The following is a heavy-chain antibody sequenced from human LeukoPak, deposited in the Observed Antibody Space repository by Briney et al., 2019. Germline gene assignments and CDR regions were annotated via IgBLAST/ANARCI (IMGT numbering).Heavy chain of an antibody. V-gene: IGHV4-59*08. CDR3: ARQYSSGFFDAFDI. Sequence: KSSETLSLTCTVSGGSISSYYWSWIRQPPGKGLEWIGYIYYSGSTNYNPSLKSRVTISVDTSKNQFSLKLSSVTAADTAVYYCARQYSSGFFDAFDIWGQGTMVTVSS. CDR1: GGSISSYY. CDR2: IYYSGST. D-gene: IGHD6-19*01. J-gene: IGHJ3*02.